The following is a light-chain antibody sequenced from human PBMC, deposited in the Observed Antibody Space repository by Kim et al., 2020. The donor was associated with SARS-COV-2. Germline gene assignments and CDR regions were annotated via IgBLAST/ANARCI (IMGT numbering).Light chain of an antibody. V-gene: IGLV3-9*01. J-gene: IGLJ2*01. CDR2: RDG. CDR1: NIGSKN. Sequence: YELTQPLSVSVALGQTARITCGGNNIGSKNVHWYQQKPGQAPVLVIYRDGDRPSGIPERFSGSNSGNTATLTISRAQAGDEADYYCQVWDSSPVVFGGGTKLTVL. CDR3: QVWDSSPVV.